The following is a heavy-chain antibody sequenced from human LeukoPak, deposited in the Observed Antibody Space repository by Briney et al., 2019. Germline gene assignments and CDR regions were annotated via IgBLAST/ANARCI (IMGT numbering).Heavy chain of an antibody. V-gene: IGHV3-48*01. CDR3: ARSGWYDDFDY. Sequence: GGSLRLSCAASGFNFNIWSMNWVRQAPGKGLEWISYLSRGTTIIYYADSVKGRFTISRDNAKNSLYLQMNSLRAEDTAMYYCARSGWYDDFDYLGQGTLVTVSS. CDR1: GFNFNIWS. D-gene: IGHD6-19*01. J-gene: IGHJ4*02. CDR2: LSRGTTII.